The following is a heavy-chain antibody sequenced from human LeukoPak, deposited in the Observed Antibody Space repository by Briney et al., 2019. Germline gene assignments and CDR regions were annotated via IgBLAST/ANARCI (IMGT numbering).Heavy chain of an antibody. CDR2: VNHSGGT. D-gene: IGHD4-23*01. Sequence: SETLSLTCAVYGGSFSGYYWSWIRQPPGKGLEYIGEVNHSGGTNYNPSLKSRVTISADTSKNQFSLKLTSVNAADTAVYYCARIRPTVVPGGWYYDLWGRGTLVTVSS. J-gene: IGHJ2*01. CDR3: ARIRPTVVPGGWYYDL. V-gene: IGHV4-34*01. CDR1: GGSFSGYY.